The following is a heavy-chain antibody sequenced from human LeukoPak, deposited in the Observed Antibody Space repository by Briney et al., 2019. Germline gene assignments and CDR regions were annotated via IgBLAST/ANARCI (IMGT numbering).Heavy chain of an antibody. Sequence: PGGSLSLSCAASGFTLSSYWMHWVRQVPGKGPLWVSRIKSDGSSTSYADSVKGRFTISRDNSRDTLYLQMNSLRAEDTAVYYCATNLEYCSGGSCYSTPFDCWGQGTLVTVSS. V-gene: IGHV3-74*01. J-gene: IGHJ4*02. CDR3: ATNLEYCSGGSCYSTPFDC. CDR1: GFTLSSYW. CDR2: IKSDGSST. D-gene: IGHD2-15*01.